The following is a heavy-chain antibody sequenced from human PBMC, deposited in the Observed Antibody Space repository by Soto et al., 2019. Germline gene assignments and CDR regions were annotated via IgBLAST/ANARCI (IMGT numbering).Heavy chain of an antibody. V-gene: IGHV3-48*01. CDR3: AKGNSGSPYGAFDY. D-gene: IGHD1-26*01. CDR1: GFTFSSYS. Sequence: PGGSLRLSCAASGFTFSSYSMNWVRQAPGKGLEWVSDITSNRSTKYYADSVKGRFTISRDTAKNALFLQMNSLRAEDTAVYYCAKGNSGSPYGAFDYWGQGTQVTVSS. J-gene: IGHJ4*02. CDR2: ITSNRSTK.